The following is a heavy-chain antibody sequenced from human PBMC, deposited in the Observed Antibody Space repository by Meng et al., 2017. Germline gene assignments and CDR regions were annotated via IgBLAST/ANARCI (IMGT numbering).Heavy chain of an antibody. CDR1: GDSVSDNSAA. CDR2: TYYRSKWYS. CDR3: ARDPGWCHSCLDS. J-gene: IGHJ4*02. V-gene: IGHV6-1*01. D-gene: IGHD2-8*02. Sequence: QVQLQQSGLGLVKPSQTLSVTCAISGDSVSDNSAAWNWIRQSPSRGLEWLGRTYYRSKWYSDYVASVKGRIIVNPDTSKNQFSLQLSSVTPDDTAVYFCARDPGWCHSCLDSWGQGTLVTVSS.